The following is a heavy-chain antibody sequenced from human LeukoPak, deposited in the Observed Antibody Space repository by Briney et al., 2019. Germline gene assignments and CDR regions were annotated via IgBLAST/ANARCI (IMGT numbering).Heavy chain of an antibody. CDR1: GGSISSYY. CDR2: IYYTGST. CDR3: ARGGYYDSSGYYWFDY. D-gene: IGHD3-22*01. Sequence: SETLSLTCTVSGGSISSYYWSWIRQPPGKGLEWIGYIYYTGSTDYNPSLKSRVTISVDTSKNQFSLKLSSVTAADTAVYYCARGGYYDSSGYYWFDYWGQGTLVTVSS. V-gene: IGHV4-59*01. J-gene: IGHJ4*02.